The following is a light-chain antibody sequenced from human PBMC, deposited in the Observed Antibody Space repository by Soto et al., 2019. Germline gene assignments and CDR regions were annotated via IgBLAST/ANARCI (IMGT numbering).Light chain of an antibody. CDR2: KAS. CDR1: QSISSW. J-gene: IGKJ2*01. CDR3: QQYNSYAYA. Sequence: DIPMTQSPSTLSASVGDRVTITCRASQSISSWLAWYQQKPGKAPKLLIYKASSLESGVPSRFSGSGSGTEFTLTISSLQPDDFATYYCQQYNSYAYAFGQGTNLEIK. V-gene: IGKV1-5*03.